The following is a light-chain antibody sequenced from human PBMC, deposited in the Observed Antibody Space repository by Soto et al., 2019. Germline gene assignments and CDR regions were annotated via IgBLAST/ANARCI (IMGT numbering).Light chain of an antibody. CDR1: QRISTW. CDR3: QQYKSYWP. J-gene: IGKJ1*01. V-gene: IGKV1-5*01. CDR2: DAS. Sequence: DIQMTQSPSTLSASVGDGVTITCRASQRISTWLAWYQQKPGKAPKLLISDASSLETGVPSRFSGSGSGTEFTLTSIILPPDDFVTYDCQQYKSYWPFGQLTKVDIK.